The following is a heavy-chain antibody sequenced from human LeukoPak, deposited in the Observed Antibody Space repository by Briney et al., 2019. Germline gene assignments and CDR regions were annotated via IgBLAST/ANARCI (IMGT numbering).Heavy chain of an antibody. Sequence: SGTLSLTCTVSGGSISSYYWSWIRQPPGKGLEWIGYIYYSGSTNYNPSLKSRVTISVDTSKNQFSLKLSSVTAADTAAYYCARGSQQLRFDYWGQGTLVTVSS. CDR2: IYYSGST. D-gene: IGHD5-18*01. CDR3: ARGSQQLRFDY. J-gene: IGHJ4*02. CDR1: GGSISSYY. V-gene: IGHV4-59*01.